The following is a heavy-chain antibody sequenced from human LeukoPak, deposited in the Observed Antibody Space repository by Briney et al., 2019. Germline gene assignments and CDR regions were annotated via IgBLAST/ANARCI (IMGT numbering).Heavy chain of an antibody. D-gene: IGHD6-19*01. CDR1: GGSPSSYY. CDR2: IYYSGST. J-gene: IGHJ3*02. V-gene: IGHV4-59*08. CDR3: ARRTIAVGDAFDI. Sequence: SGTLSLTRTVSGGSPSSYYWSWLRQPPGKGLEWIGYIYYSGSTNYNPSLKSRVTISVDTSKNQFSLKLSSVTAADTAVYYCARRTIAVGDAFDIWGQGTMVTVSS.